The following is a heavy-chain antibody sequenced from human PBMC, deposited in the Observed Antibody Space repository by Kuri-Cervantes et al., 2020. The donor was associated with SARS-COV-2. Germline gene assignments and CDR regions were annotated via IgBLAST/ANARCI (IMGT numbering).Heavy chain of an antibody. CDR2: FDPEQREI. Sequence: ASVKVSCKVSGNTLTELPLHWVRQAAGKGLEWMGGFDPEQREIIYAQKFQGRVSMTEDTSTDTAYMELSSLRSDDTAVYYCARDSGDWNPDGLDIWGQGTMVTVSS. CDR1: GNTLTELP. CDR3: ARDSGDWNPDGLDI. D-gene: IGHD1-1*01. J-gene: IGHJ3*02. V-gene: IGHV1-24*01.